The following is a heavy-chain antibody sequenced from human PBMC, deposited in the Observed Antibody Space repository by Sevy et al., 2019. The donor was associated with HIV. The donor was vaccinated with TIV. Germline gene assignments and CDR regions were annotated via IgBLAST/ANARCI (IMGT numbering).Heavy chain of an antibody. CDR2: ISSSGSTI. D-gene: IGHD5-12*01. V-gene: IGHV3-11*04. CDR1: GFTFSDYY. Sequence: GGSLRLSCAASGFTFSDYYMSWIRQAPGKGLEWVSYISSSGSTIYYADSVKGRFTISRDNSKNTLYLQMNSLRAEDTAVYYCAREKGYDFDYYYGMDVWGQGTTVTVSS. J-gene: IGHJ6*02. CDR3: AREKGYDFDYYYGMDV.